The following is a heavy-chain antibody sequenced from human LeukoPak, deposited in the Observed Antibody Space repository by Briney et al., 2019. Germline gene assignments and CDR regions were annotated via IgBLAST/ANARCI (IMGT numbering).Heavy chain of an antibody. D-gene: IGHD3-22*01. CDR2: IYSSGST. Sequence: SETLSLTYTVSGGSIGSYSWNWIRQPPGKGLEWIGYIYSSGSTKSNSSLRSRVAISVDTSKNQFSLRLSSVTAADTAVYYCARRGVTTYYYDSNGSMTDAFDVWGQGTMVTVSS. J-gene: IGHJ3*01. CDR1: GGSIGSYS. V-gene: IGHV4-59*08. CDR3: ARRGVTTYYYDSNGSMTDAFDV.